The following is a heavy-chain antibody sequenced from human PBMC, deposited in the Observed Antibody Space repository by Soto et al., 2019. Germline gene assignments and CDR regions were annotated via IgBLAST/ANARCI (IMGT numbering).Heavy chain of an antibody. Sequence: SETLSLTCTVSGGSISSSSYYWGWIRQPPGKGLEWIGSIYYSGSTYYNLSLKSRVTISVDTSKNQFSLKLTSVTAADTAVYYCARDPAPWGQGTLVTVSS. CDR2: IYYSGST. CDR3: ARDPAP. CDR1: GGSISSSSYY. V-gene: IGHV4-39*07. J-gene: IGHJ5*02.